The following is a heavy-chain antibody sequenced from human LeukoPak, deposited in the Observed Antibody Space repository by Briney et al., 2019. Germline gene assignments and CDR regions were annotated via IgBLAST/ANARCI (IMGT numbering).Heavy chain of an antibody. D-gene: IGHD2-15*01. Sequence: SETLSLTCTVSGDSISGYYWSWIRQTPGKGLEWIGYHYYRGSTNYNPSLTSRVTISVDTSKNQFSLKLSSVTAADTALYYCARGSPNYYYPMDVWGQGTTVTVSS. CDR2: HYYRGST. J-gene: IGHJ6*02. CDR3: ARGSPNYYYPMDV. CDR1: GDSISGYY. V-gene: IGHV4-59*01.